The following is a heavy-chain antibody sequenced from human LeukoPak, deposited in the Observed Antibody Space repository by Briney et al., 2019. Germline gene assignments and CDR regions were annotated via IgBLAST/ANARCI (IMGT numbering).Heavy chain of an antibody. V-gene: IGHV4-59*01. J-gene: IGHJ4*02. CDR1: GGSISDYY. D-gene: IGHD6-13*01. CDR3: ARVPIAAATMVDY. CDR2: IYHSGTT. Sequence: SETLSLTCTVSGGSISDYYWSWIRQSPGKGLEWIGYIYHSGTTNYNPSLKSRVTISVDTSKNQFSLKLSSVTAADTAVYYCARVPIAAATMVDYWGQGTLVTVSS.